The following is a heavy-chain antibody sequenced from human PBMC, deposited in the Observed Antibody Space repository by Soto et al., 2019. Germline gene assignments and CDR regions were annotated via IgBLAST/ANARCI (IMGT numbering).Heavy chain of an antibody. Sequence: ESGGGVVQPGRSLRLSCVASAFSLSSDAMHWIRQAPGKGLGWVAVISYDGNNKWYADSVKGRFTISRDKYENTLYLQMTSLRAEDTAVYYCAKNYYGAGSYLMMDDYWGQGTLVTVSA. J-gene: IGHJ4*02. D-gene: IGHD3-10*01. V-gene: IGHV3-30*18. CDR2: ISYDGNNK. CDR3: AKNYYGAGSYLMMDDY. CDR1: AFSLSSDA.